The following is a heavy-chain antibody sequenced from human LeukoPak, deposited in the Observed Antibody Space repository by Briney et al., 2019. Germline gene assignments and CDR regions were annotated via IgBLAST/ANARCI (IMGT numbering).Heavy chain of an antibody. CDR3: TADPYYDASGPPRWFDP. CDR1: GFTFTSSA. V-gene: IGHV1-58*02. D-gene: IGHD3-22*01. Sequence: SVKVSCKASGFTFTSSAMQWVRQARGQRLEWIGWIVVGSANTNYAQKFQGRVTITRDMSKSTVYMELSSLRSDDTAVYYCTADPYYDASGPPRWFDPWGQGTLVTVSS. CDR2: IVVGSANT. J-gene: IGHJ5*02.